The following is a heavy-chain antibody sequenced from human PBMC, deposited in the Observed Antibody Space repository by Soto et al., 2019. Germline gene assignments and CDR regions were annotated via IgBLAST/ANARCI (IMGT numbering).Heavy chain of an antibody. J-gene: IGHJ4*02. Sequence: ASETLSLTCAVSGGSISSGGYSWSWIRQPPGKGLEWIGYIYHSGSTYYNPSLKSRVTISVDRSKNQFSLKLSSVTAADTAVYYCARVYGGNCFDYWGQGTLVTVSS. V-gene: IGHV4-30-2*01. D-gene: IGHD2-15*01. CDR3: ARVYGGNCFDY. CDR2: IYHSGST. CDR1: GGSISSGGYS.